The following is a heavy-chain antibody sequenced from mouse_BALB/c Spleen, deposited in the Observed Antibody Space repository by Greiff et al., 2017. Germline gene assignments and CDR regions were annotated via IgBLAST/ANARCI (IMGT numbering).Heavy chain of an antibody. CDR3: AREGYDSAMDY. CDR2: INSNGGST. Sequence: EVKVVESGGGLVQPGGSLKLSCAASGFTFSSYGMSWVRQTPDKRLELVATINSNGGSTYYPDSVKGRFTISRDNAKNTLYLQMSSLKSEDTAMYYCAREGYDSAMDYWGQGTSVTVSS. D-gene: IGHD2-14*01. CDR1: GFTFSSYG. J-gene: IGHJ4*01. V-gene: IGHV5-6-3*01.